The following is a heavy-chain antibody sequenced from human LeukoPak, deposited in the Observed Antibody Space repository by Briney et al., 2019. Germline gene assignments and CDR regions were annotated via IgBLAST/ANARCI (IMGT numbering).Heavy chain of an antibody. CDR3: AKVTMVRGVMSYYYYMDV. Sequence: GGSLRLSCAASGFTFSSYGMHWVRQAPGKGLEWVAFIRYDGSNKYYADSVKGRFTISRDNSKNTLYLQMNSLRAENTAVYYCAKVTMVRGVMSYYYYMDVWGKGTTVTISS. V-gene: IGHV3-30*02. J-gene: IGHJ6*03. CDR1: GFTFSSYG. D-gene: IGHD3-10*01. CDR2: IRYDGSNK.